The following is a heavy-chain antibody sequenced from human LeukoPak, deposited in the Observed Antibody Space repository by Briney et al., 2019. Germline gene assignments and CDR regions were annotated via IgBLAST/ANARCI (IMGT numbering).Heavy chain of an antibody. Sequence: ASVKVSCKASGYTFTTYYIHWVRQAPGQGLEWMGIINPTGGSTTYAQKFQGRVTMTRDTSTSTVFMEVNSLRSGDTAVYYCALHSSTWYWGQGTLVTVSS. D-gene: IGHD6-13*01. CDR2: INPTGGST. J-gene: IGHJ4*02. CDR1: GYTFTTYY. CDR3: ALHSSTWY. V-gene: IGHV1-46*01.